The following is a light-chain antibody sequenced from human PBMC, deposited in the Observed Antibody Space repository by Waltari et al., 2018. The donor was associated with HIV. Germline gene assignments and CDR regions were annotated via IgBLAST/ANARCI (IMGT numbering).Light chain of an antibody. CDR1: QTSSRW. Sequence: DIQMTQSPSTLSASVGDRVTITCRASQTSSRWLAWYQQKPGKAPKLLIYKASTLESGVPSRFSGSGSGTDFTLTINGVQPDDFASYFCQQRSSFPLTFGPGTKVDVK. V-gene: IGKV1-5*03. CDR2: KAS. J-gene: IGKJ3*01. CDR3: QQRSSFPLT.